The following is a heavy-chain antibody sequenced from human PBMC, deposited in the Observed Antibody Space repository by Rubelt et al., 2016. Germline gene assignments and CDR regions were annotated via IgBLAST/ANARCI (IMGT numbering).Heavy chain of an antibody. Sequence: SGFSLSNYWMSWVRQAPGKGPEWVANIKPDGSEKNHVDSVKGRFTISRDNAKNSLYLQMNSLRAEDTAMYYCARDLGSGRDYWGQGTLVTVSS. J-gene: IGHJ4*02. V-gene: IGHV3-7*05. CDR1: GFSLSNYW. CDR3: ARDLGSGRDY. CDR2: IKPDGSEK. D-gene: IGHD2-15*01.